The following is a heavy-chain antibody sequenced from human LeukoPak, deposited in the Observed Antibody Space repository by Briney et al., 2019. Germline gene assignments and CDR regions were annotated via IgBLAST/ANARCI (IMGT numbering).Heavy chain of an antibody. J-gene: IGHJ3*02. CDR3: ARAGLGAFDI. CDR1: GFTFSSHW. V-gene: IGHV3-20*04. Sequence: PGGSLRLSCRASGFTFSSHWMSWVRQAPGKGLEWVSGINWNGGSTGYADSVKGRFTISRDNAKNSLYLQMNSLRAEDTALYYCARAGLGAFDIWGQGTMVTVSS. CDR2: INWNGGST.